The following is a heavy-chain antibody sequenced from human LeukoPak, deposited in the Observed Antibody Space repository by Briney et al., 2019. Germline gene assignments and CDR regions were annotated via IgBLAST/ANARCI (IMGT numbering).Heavy chain of an antibody. Sequence: GGSLRLSCAASGFTFSDYSMIWVRQAPGKGLEWISYISSSSTYIYYADSVKGRFTISRDNGKNSLYLQMSSLRVEDRATYYCARGKYPDNDDYMDVWGKGTTVIVSS. CDR1: GFTFSDYS. J-gene: IGHJ6*03. D-gene: IGHD1-1*01. CDR3: ARGKYPDNDDYMDV. V-gene: IGHV3-21*06. CDR2: ISSSSTYI.